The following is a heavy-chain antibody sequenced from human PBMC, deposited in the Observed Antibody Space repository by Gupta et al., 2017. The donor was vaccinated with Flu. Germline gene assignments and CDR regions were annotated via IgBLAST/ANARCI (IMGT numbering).Heavy chain of an antibody. CDR3: ARDMGDVLDLRFDP. J-gene: IGHJ5*02. CDR2: IYTSWST. CDR1: GGSISSYY. Sequence: QVQLQESGPGLVKPSETLSLTCTVSGGSISSYYWSWIRQPAGKGLEWIGRIYTSWSTNYNPSLKSRVTMSVDTSKNQFSLKLSSVTAADTAVYYCARDMGDVLDLRFDPWGQGTLVTVSS. D-gene: IGHD1-26*01. V-gene: IGHV4-4*07.